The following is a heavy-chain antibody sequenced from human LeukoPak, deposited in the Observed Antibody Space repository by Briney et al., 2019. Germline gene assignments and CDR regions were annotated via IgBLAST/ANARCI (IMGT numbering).Heavy chain of an antibody. CDR3: ARDPKWELLGGYFDY. CDR1: GGSISSGSYY. V-gene: IGHV4-61*02. D-gene: IGHD1-26*01. CDR2: IYTSGST. Sequence: PSQTLSLTCTVSGGSISSGSYYWSWIRQPAGKGLEWIGRIYTSGSTNYNPSLKSRVTISVDTSKNQFSLKLSSVTAADTAVYYCARDPKWELLGGYFDYWGQGTLVTVSP. J-gene: IGHJ4*02.